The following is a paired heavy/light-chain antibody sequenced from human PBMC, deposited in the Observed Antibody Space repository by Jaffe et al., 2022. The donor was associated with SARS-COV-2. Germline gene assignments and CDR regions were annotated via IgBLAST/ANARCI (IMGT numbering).Light chain of an antibody. Sequence: DVVMTQSPLSLPVTLGQPASISCRSSQSLVHSDGNTYLNWFQQRPGQSPRRLIYKVSNRDSGVPDRFSGSGSGTDFTLKISRVEAEDVGVYYCMQATHWPPWTFGHGTKVEIK. CDR3: MQATHWPPWT. CDR1: QSLVHSDGNTY. CDR2: KVS. J-gene: IGKJ1*01. V-gene: IGKV2-30*02.
Heavy chain of an antibody. J-gene: IGHJ5*02. Sequence: QVQLVESGGGVVQPGRSLRLSCAASGFTFSSYGMHWVRQAPGKGLEWVAVVLYDGSNQYYADSVKGRFTISRDNSKNTLYLQMNSLRAEDTAMYYCTVLDVENRIDPWGQGTLVTVSP. CDR2: VLYDGSNQ. V-gene: IGHV3-33*01. CDR1: GFTFSSYG. CDR3: TVLDVENRIDP.